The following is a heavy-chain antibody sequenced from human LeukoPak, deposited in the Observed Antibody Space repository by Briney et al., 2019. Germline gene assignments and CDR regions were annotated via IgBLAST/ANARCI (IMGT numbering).Heavy chain of an antibody. Sequence: ASVKVPCKASGYTFTSYGISWVRQAPGQGLEWMGWISAYNGNTNYAQKLQGRVTMTTDTSTSTAYMELRSLRSDDTAVYYCARTRYCSGGSCLDYWGQGTLVTVSS. CDR1: GYTFTSYG. CDR3: ARTRYCSGGSCLDY. CDR2: ISAYNGNT. V-gene: IGHV1-18*01. J-gene: IGHJ4*02. D-gene: IGHD2-15*01.